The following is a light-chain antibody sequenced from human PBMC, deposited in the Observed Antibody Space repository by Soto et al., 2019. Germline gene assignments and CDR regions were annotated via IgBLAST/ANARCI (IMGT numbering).Light chain of an antibody. CDR1: QDISNY. J-gene: IGKJ4*01. V-gene: IGKV1-33*01. Sequence: DSQMTQSPSSLSASVGDRVTITCHASQDISNYLNWYQQKPGKAPKLLIYDASNLETGVPSRFSGSGSGTDFTFTISSLQPEDIATYYCQQYDNLRVFGGGTKVDI. CDR3: QQYDNLRV. CDR2: DAS.